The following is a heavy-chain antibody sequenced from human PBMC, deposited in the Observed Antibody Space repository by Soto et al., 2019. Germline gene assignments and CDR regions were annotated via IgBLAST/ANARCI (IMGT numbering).Heavy chain of an antibody. V-gene: IGHV4-34*01. D-gene: IGHD3-3*01. CDR3: ARYYDFWSAFYYMDV. CDR2: IAHSGST. Sequence: SETLSLTCAVYGGSFSGYCWSWIRQPPGKGLEWIGEIAHSGSTNYNPSLKSRASISVDTSNNQFSLTLSSVTAADTAVYYCARYYDFWSAFYYMDVWGKGTTVTVSS. CDR1: GGSFSGYC. J-gene: IGHJ6*03.